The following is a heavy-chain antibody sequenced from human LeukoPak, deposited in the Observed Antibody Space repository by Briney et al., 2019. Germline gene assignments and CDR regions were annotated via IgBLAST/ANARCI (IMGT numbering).Heavy chain of an antibody. D-gene: IGHD2-15*01. V-gene: IGHV3-15*04. CDR1: GLTFSNAW. Sequence: GGSLRLSXVVSGLTFSNAWMTWVRQAPGKGLEWVGRIESKTDGGATDYAAPVKGRFTIPRDDSKNTQYLQMNSLKTEDTAVYYCSTLAYCSGGRCYGFDYWGQGALVTVSS. CDR3: STLAYCSGGRCYGFDY. J-gene: IGHJ4*02. CDR2: IESKTDGGAT.